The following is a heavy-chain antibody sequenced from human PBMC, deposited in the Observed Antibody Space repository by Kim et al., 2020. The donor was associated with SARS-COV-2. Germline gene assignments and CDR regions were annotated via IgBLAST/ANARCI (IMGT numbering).Heavy chain of an antibody. D-gene: IGHD5-18*01. Sequence: AEKFQGMVTTTADESKSTGYMELSSVRSEDTAVYYCARGRIQLWLGAFDIWGQGTMVTVSS. J-gene: IGHJ3*02. V-gene: IGHV1-69*01. CDR3: ARGRIQLWLGAFDI.